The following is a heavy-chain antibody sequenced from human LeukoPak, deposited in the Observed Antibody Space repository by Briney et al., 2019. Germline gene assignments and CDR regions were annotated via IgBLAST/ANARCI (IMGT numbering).Heavy chain of an antibody. V-gene: IGHV3-66*01. J-gene: IGHJ4*02. D-gene: IGHD3-10*01. Sequence: GGSLRLSCAASGFTVSSNYMSWVRQAPGKGLEWVSVIYSGGSTYYADSVKGRFTISRDNAKNSLYLQMDSLRAEDTAVYYCARVRLRRRRPGGEGYWGQGTLVTVSS. CDR1: GFTVSSNY. CDR2: IYSGGST. CDR3: ARVRLRRRRPGGEGY.